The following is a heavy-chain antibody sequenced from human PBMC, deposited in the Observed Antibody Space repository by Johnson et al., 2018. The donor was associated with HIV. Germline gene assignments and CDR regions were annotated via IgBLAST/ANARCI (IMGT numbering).Heavy chain of an antibody. CDR2: ISWNGGSI. V-gene: IGHV3-9*01. CDR1: GFTFDDYA. J-gene: IGHJ3*02. D-gene: IGHD3-16*01. CDR3: ARGRPWGWELRRDAFDI. Sequence: VQLVESGGGVVQPGRSLRLSCAASGFTFDDYAMHWVRQAPGKGLEWVSGISWNGGSIGHADSVKGRFTISRDNAKKSLYLQMNSLRDEDTALYYCARGRPWGWELRRDAFDIWGQGTMVTVSS.